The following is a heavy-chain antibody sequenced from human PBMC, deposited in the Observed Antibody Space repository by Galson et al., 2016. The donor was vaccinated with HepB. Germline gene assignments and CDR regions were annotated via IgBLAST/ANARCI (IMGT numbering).Heavy chain of an antibody. CDR2: VRYDGNNK. V-gene: IGHV3-33*01. D-gene: IGHD2/OR15-2a*01. Sequence: SLRLSCAASGFTFSTSTMHWVRQAPGKGLEWVAAVRYDGNNKNYADSVKGRFTISRDNSKSTLFLQMNGLRADDTAVYYCVRERRSLYAFGDRCFDPWGQGTLVTVSS. CDR3: VRERRSLYAFGDRCFDP. CDR1: GFTFSTST. J-gene: IGHJ5*02.